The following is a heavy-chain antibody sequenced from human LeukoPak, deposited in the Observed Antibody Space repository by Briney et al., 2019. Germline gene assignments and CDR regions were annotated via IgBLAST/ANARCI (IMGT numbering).Heavy chain of an antibody. CDR3: ATSRDILTGMGNY. CDR2: ISSSSSYI. CDR1: GFTFSSYS. Sequence: GGSLRLSCAASGFTFSSYSMNWVRQAPGEGLEWVSSISSSSSYIYYADSVKGRFTISRDNAKNSLYLQMNSLRAEDTAVYYCATSRDILTGMGNYWGQGTLVTVSS. J-gene: IGHJ4*02. D-gene: IGHD3-9*01. V-gene: IGHV3-21*01.